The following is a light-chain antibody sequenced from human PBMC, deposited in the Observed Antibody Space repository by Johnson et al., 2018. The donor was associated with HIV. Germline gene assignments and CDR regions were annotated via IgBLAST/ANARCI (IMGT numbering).Light chain of an antibody. V-gene: IGLV1-51*01. CDR3: GTWDSSLSAVV. J-gene: IGLJ1*01. Sequence: QSVLTQPPSVSAAPGQKVTISCSGSSSNIGNNYVSWYQQLPGTAPKLLIYDNNKRPSGIPDRFSGSKSGTSATLGITGLQTGDEADYYCGTWDSSLSAVVFGTGNKGTVL. CDR1: SSNIGNNY. CDR2: DNN.